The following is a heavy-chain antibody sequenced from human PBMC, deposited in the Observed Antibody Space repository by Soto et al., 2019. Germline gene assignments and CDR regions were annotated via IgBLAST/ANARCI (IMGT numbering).Heavy chain of an antibody. CDR2: IYYSGST. CDR1: GGSISSSSYY. Sequence: LSLTCTVSGGSISSSSYYWGWIRQPPGKGLEWIGSIYYSGSTYYNPSLKSRVTISVDTSKNQFSLKLSSVTAADTAVYYCASGGAGDFWSGYYYYYYGMDVWGQGTTVTVSS. J-gene: IGHJ6*02. CDR3: ASGGAGDFWSGYYYYYYGMDV. V-gene: IGHV4-39*01. D-gene: IGHD3-3*01.